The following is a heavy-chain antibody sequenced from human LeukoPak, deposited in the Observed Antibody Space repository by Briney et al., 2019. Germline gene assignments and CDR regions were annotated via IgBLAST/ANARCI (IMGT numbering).Heavy chain of an antibody. V-gene: IGHV3-74*01. CDR3: ARGPPGYYNGMDV. J-gene: IGHJ6*02. Sequence: GGSLRLSCAASGFTFNRYWMHWVRHAPGEGLVWVSHINSDGSITSYAESVKGRFTVSRDNAKNTLYLQMDSLRAEDTAVYYCARGPPGYYNGMDVWGQGTTVSVSS. CDR2: INSDGSIT. CDR1: GFTFNRYW.